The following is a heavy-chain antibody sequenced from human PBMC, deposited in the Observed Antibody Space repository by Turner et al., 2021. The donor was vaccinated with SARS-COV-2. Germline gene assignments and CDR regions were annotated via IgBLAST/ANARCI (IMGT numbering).Heavy chain of an antibody. CDR3: ASGSIVRGVIYGYYCGMDV. Sequence: QVQLVQSGAEVKKPGASVKVSCKASGYTFTTYAMHWVRQAPGQRLEWMGWIKAGNGNTKYSQKVQGRVTITRDTSASTAYMELSSLRSEDTAVYYCASGSIVRGVIYGYYCGMDVWGQGTTVTVSS. D-gene: IGHD3-10*01. V-gene: IGHV1-3*01. J-gene: IGHJ6*02. CDR2: IKAGNGNT. CDR1: GYTFTTYA.